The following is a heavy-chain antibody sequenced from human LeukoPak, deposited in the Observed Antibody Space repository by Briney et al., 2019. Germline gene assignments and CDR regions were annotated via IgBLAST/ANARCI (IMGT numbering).Heavy chain of an antibody. CDR1: GFSFSSYW. J-gene: IGHJ6*02. Sequence: GGSLRLSCAASGFSFSSYWMNWVRQVPGKGLEWVANINQDRSEKSYVDSVKGRFTISRDNDKNSLYLQMNSLRAEDTAVYYCARDHCSSSSCYTYYGMELWGQGTTVTVSS. CDR3: ARDHCSSSSCYTYYGMEL. V-gene: IGHV3-7*01. CDR2: INQDRSEK. D-gene: IGHD2-2*02.